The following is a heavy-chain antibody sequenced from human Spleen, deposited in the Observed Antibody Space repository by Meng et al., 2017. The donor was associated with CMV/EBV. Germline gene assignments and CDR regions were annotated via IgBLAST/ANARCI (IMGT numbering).Heavy chain of an antibody. CDR1: GFTFSSYE. CDR3: ATQGDLNQHRSDRFDS. Sequence: GESLKISCRGSGFTFSSYEMCWVRQAPGRGLDWISFISSSGGTTFYADSVKGRFTISRDNAKNSLFLEMSSLRVEDTAIYYCATQGDLNQHRSDRFDSWGQGVLVTVSS. CDR2: ISSSGGTT. J-gene: IGHJ5*01. D-gene: IGHD3-16*01. V-gene: IGHV3-48*03.